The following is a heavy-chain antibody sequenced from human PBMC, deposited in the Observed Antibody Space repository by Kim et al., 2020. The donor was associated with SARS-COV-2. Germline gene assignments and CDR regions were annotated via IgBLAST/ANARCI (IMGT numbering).Heavy chain of an antibody. V-gene: IGHV4-61*02. CDR2: IYTSGST. Sequence: SETLSLTCTVSGGSISSGSYYWSWIRQPAGKGLEWIGRIYTSGSTNYNPSLKSRVTISVDTSKNQFSLKLSSVTAADTAVYYCARAPTTYDILTGYLAYYFDYWGQVTLVTVSS. CDR1: GGSISSGSYY. CDR3: ARAPTTYDILTGYLAYYFDY. J-gene: IGHJ4*02. D-gene: IGHD3-9*01.